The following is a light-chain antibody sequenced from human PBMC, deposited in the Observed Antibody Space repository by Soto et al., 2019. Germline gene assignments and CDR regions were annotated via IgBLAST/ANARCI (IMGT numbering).Light chain of an antibody. CDR2: GAS. CDR3: QQYINFPWT. CDR1: QSVGSSY. J-gene: IGKJ1*01. V-gene: IGKV3-20*01. Sequence: EVVLTQSPGTLSLSPGEKATLSCGASQSVGSSYLAWYQQKPGQAPRLLIYGASTRATGIPAIFSGSGSGTEYTLTISRLEPVDFAVYYCQQYINFPWTFGQGTKVEI.